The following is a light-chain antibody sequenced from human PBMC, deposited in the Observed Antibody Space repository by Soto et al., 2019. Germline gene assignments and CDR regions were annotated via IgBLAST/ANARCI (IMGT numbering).Light chain of an antibody. CDR3: CSYAGSSTFGV. J-gene: IGLJ3*02. Sequence: QSALTQPASVSGSPGQSITISCTGTSSDVGGYDLVSWYQQHPGKAPKLIIYEGSKRPSGISNRFSGSKSGNTASLIISGLQGDDEADYYCCSYAGSSTFGVFGGGTKLTVL. CDR2: EGS. CDR1: SSDVGGYDL. V-gene: IGLV2-23*03.